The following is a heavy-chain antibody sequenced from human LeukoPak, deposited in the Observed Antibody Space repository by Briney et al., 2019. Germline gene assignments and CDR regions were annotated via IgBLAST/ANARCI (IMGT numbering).Heavy chain of an antibody. CDR1: GGSINNYY. Sequence: SQTLSLTCTVSGGSINNYYWAWIRQPPGKGLEWIGDINYSGTTNYHPSLRSRVTISVDTSKHQISLKLSSVTAADTAVYYCARDPGGRYFDFWGQGTLVSVSS. D-gene: IGHD3-10*01. J-gene: IGHJ4*02. CDR2: INYSGTT. CDR3: ARDPGGRYFDF. V-gene: IGHV4-59*01.